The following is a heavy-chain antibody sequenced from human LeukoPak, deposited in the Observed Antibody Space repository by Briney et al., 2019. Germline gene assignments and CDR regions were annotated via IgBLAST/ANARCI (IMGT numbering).Heavy chain of an antibody. Sequence: GGSLRLSCAASGFTFSSYGMHWVRQAPGKGLEWVAVISYDGSNKYYADSVKGRFTISRVNSKNTLYLQMNSLRAEDTAVYYCAKDRGAIVVVTEFDYWGQGTLVTVSS. D-gene: IGHD2-21*02. CDR2: ISYDGSNK. V-gene: IGHV3-30*18. CDR1: GFTFSSYG. J-gene: IGHJ4*02. CDR3: AKDRGAIVVVTEFDY.